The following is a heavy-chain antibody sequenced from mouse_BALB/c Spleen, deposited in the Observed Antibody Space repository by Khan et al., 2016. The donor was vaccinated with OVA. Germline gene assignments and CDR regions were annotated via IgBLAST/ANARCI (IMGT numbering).Heavy chain of an antibody. Sequence: QVQLKQSGAELARPGASVKMSCKASGYTFTTYTIHWVKQRPGQGLEWIGYIIPSNDYTNYNQKFKDRATLTADKSSSTAYMQLSSLTPEDSAVYYCAREGAYYRSDGWFAYWGQGTLVTVSA. J-gene: IGHJ3*01. V-gene: IGHV1-4*01. D-gene: IGHD2-14*01. CDR2: IIPSNDYT. CDR1: GYTFTTYT. CDR3: AREGAYYRSDGWFAY.